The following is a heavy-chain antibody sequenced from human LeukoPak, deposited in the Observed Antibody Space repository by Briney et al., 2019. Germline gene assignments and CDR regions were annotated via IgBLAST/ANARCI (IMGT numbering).Heavy chain of an antibody. CDR3: ARDSAGTGSWWFDP. CDR2: IYTSGST. Sequence: SETLSFTCTVSGGSISNYYWSWIRQPAGKGLEWIGRIYTSGSTNYNPSLKSRVTMSVDTSKNQFSLKLSSVTAADTAVYYCARDSAGTGSWWFDPWGQGTLVTVSS. D-gene: IGHD6-13*01. CDR1: GGSISNYY. V-gene: IGHV4-4*07. J-gene: IGHJ5*02.